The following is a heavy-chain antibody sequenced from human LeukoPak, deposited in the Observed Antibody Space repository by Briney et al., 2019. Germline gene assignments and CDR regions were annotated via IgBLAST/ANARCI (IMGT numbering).Heavy chain of an antibody. Sequence: ASVKVSCKASGYTFTGYYMHWVRQAPGQGLEWMGWINPNSGGTNYAQKFQGRVTMTRDTSISTAYMELSRLRSDDTAVYYCARLIGYYDSSGDYYFDYWGQGTLVTVSS. V-gene: IGHV1-2*02. CDR3: ARLIGYYDSSGDYYFDY. J-gene: IGHJ4*02. CDR1: GYTFTGYY. CDR2: INPNSGGT. D-gene: IGHD3-22*01.